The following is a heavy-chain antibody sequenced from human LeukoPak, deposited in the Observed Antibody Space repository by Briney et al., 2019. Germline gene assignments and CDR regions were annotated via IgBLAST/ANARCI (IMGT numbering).Heavy chain of an antibody. CDR2: INPNTGGT. D-gene: IGHD2-15*01. CDR3: ARDRYCSGGSCYSSIFDY. V-gene: IGHV1-2*02. J-gene: IGHJ4*02. Sequence: ASVKVSCKASGYTFTGYFVHWVRQAPGQGLQWMGWINPNTGGTNYAQKFQGRVTMTRDTSISTAYMELSRLRSDDTAVYYCARDRYCSGGSCYSSIFDYWGQGTLVTVSS. CDR1: GYTFTGYF.